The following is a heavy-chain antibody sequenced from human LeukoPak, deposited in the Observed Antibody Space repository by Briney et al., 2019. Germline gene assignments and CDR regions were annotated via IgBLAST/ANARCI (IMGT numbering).Heavy chain of an antibody. D-gene: IGHD3-16*01. CDR1: GYTISSGNY. V-gene: IGHV4-38-2*02. CDR3: ARSLYDYVWGNFDP. Sequence: PSETLSLTCTVSGYTISSGNYWGWIRQPPGKGLEWIGSIYHSGSTYYNPSLKSRVTISVDTSKNQFSLKLSSVTAADTAVYYCARSLYDYVWGNFDPWGQGTLVTVSS. CDR2: IYHSGST. J-gene: IGHJ5*02.